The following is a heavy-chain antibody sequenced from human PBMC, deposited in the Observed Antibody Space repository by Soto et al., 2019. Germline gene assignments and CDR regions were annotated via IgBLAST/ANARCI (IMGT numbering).Heavy chain of an antibody. CDR3: ARINRGDYGVNDP. CDR1: GFSLSNARMG. CDR2: IFSNDEK. J-gene: IGHJ5*02. D-gene: IGHD4-17*01. V-gene: IGHV2-26*01. Sequence: QVTLKESGPVLVKPTETLTLTCTVSGFSLSNARMGVSWIRQPPGKALEWLAHIFSNDEKSYSTSLKSRLTISKDTSKSQVVLTMTNMDPVDTAAYYCARINRGDYGVNDPWGQGTLVTVSS.